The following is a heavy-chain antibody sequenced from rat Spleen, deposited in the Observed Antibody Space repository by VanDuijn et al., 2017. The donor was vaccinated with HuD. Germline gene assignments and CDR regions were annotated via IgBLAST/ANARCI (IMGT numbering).Heavy chain of an antibody. D-gene: IGHD1-4*01. Sequence: EVQLVESGGGLVQPGRSLKLSCAASGFTFSNYYMAWVRQAPTKGLEWVATICSSGGSTHYRDSVKGRFTISRDSAKSTLYLQMDSLRSEDTATYYCARLDYPGITDLDYWGQGVMVTVSS. V-gene: IGHV5-25*01. CDR3: ARLDYPGITDLDY. CDR1: GFTFSNYY. J-gene: IGHJ2*01. CDR2: ICSSGGST.